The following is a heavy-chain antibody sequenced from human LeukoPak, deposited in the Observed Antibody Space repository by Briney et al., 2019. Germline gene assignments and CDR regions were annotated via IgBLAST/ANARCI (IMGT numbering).Heavy chain of an antibody. CDR2: IYYSGRT. V-gene: IGHV4-61*01. J-gene: IGHJ4*02. D-gene: IGHD6-13*01. CDR3: ARDARLAAAGTFDY. Sequence: SETLSLTCTVSGGSVSSSTYFWSWIRQPPGKGLEWIGYIYYSGRTSSDPSVKSRVTMSVDTSKNQFSLRLSPVTAADTAVYYCARDARLAAAGTFDYWGQGTLVTVSS. CDR1: GGSVSSSTYF.